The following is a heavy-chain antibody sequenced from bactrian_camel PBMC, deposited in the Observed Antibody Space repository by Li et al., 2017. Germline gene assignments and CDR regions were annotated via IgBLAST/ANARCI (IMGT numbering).Heavy chain of an antibody. CDR2: IAIGGTST. V-gene: IGHV3S1*01. CDR1: GYIRSSGC. CDR3: ASPKRRGRTVVSGLHY. Sequence: LVESGGGSVQAGGSLRLSCAASGYIRSSGCMAWFRQAPGKEREGVAAIAIGGTSTYYADSVKGRFTISRDNAKSTLYLQLTSLKTEDMAIYYCASPKRRGRTVVSGLHYWGQGTQVTVS. J-gene: IGHJ4*01. D-gene: IGHD6*01.